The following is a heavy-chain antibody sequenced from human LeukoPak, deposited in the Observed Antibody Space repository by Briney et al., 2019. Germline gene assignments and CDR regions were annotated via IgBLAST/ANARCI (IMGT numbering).Heavy chain of an antibody. V-gene: IGHV3-30-3*01. J-gene: IGHJ4*02. CDR1: GFTFSSYT. CDR2: ISFDGSNK. D-gene: IGHD6-6*01. CDR3: ARGPNSNWSGLDF. Sequence: PGGSLRLSCAASGFTFSSYTIHWVRQPPGKGLEWVAVISFDGSNKYYADSVKGRFTVSRDNAKNTLYLQVNNLRAEDTAVYYCARGPNSNWSGLDFWGQGTLLTVSS.